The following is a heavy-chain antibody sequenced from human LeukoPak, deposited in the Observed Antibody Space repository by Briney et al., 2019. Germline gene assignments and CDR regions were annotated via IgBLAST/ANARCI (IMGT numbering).Heavy chain of an antibody. CDR1: GFSFTDYP. V-gene: IGHV3-48*02. CDR3: ATDQRYAFDY. Sequence: GGSLRLSCATPGFSFTDYPMNWVRQAPGKGLEWISNIRTTAEGAKYAYYADSVKGRVTISRDDGKNTLYLHMNSLRDDDTAVYYCATDQRYAFDYWGQGILVTVSS. D-gene: IGHD3-9*01. CDR2: IRTTAEGAKYA. J-gene: IGHJ4*02.